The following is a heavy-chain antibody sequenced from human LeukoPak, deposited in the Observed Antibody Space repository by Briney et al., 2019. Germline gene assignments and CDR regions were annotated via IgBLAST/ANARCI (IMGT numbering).Heavy chain of an antibody. V-gene: IGHV4-4*07. Sequence: SETLSLTCTVSGGSISSYYWSWIRQPAGKGLEWIGRIYTSGSTNYNPSLKSRVTMSVDTSKNQFSLKLSSVTAADTAVYYCARSPITMVRGVIITGNWFDPWGQGTLVTVSS. CDR3: ARSPITMVRGVIITGNWFDP. D-gene: IGHD3-10*01. CDR2: IYTSGST. J-gene: IGHJ5*02. CDR1: GGSISSYY.